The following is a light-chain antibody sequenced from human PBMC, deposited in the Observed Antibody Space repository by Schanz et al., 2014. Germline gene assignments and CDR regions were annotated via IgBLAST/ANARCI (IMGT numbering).Light chain of an antibody. Sequence: EIVMTQSPATLSVSPGDRATLSCRASQSVSSIDLAWYQQKPGQAPNVLIYGASSRATGIPDRFSGSGSGTDFTLTISRLEPEDFAVYYCQQYGSSPRGSLTFGGGTKVEIK. V-gene: IGKV3-20*01. CDR2: GAS. CDR1: QSVSSID. CDR3: QQYGSSPRGSLT. J-gene: IGKJ4*01.